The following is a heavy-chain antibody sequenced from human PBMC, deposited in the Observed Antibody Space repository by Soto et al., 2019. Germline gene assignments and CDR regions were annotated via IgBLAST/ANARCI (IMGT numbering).Heavy chain of an antibody. CDR1: GGSITSGNSYS. J-gene: IGHJ5*02. D-gene: IGHD3-16*01. CDR2: ISRSGST. CDR3: ARAVAPYLGTWFDP. V-gene: IGHV4-30-2*01. Sequence: QLQLQESGSGLVKPSQTLSLTCTVSGGSITSGNSYSWSWIRQPPGKGLEWIGSISRSGSTSYNPSLKGRVTMSVAKSKNQFSLKLSSVTAADTAVYYCARAVAPYLGTWFDPWGQGTLVIVSS.